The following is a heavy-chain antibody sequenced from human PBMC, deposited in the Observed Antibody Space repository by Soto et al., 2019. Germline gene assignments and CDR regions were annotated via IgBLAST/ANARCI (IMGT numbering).Heavy chain of an antibody. D-gene: IGHD3-22*01. V-gene: IGHV4-31*03. J-gene: IGHJ4*02. Sequence: PSETRSLTCTVSGGSISSGVYYWIWIRQHPGKGLEWIGYIYYSGSTYYNPSLKSRVTISVDTSKNQFSLKLSSVTAADTAVYYCARRSAFYDRSGYYDDWGQGTLVTAS. CDR1: GGSISSGVYY. CDR3: ARRSAFYDRSGYYDD. CDR2: IYYSGST.